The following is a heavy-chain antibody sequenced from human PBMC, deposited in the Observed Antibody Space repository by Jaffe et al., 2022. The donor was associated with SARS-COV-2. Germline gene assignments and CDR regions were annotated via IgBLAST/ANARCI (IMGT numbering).Heavy chain of an antibody. Sequence: QLQLQESGPGLVKPSETLSLTCTVSGGSITLNDYFWGWIRQPPGKGLEWIGNTFRVASIYYNPSLKGRVTISVDTSNNQFSLKLNSVTAADTAVYYCARGGDGRGSFMGRLAYWGQGALVTVSS. V-gene: IGHV4-39*01. D-gene: IGHD1-26*01. CDR1: GGSITLNDYF. J-gene: IGHJ4*02. CDR2: TFRVASI. CDR3: ARGGDGRGSFMGRLAY.